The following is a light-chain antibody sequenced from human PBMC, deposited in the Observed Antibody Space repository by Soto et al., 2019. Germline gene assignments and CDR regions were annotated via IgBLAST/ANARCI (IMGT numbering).Light chain of an antibody. V-gene: IGKV3-20*01. CDR3: QQYGSSGT. CDR2: GAS. Sequence: EIVLTQSPGTVSLSPGERATLSCRAKRISSNYLAWYQQKPGQAPRLLIYGASNRATGIPDRFSGSGSGTDFTLTISRLEPEDFAVYYCQQYGSSGTFGQGTKVDIK. CDR1: RISSNY. J-gene: IGKJ1*01.